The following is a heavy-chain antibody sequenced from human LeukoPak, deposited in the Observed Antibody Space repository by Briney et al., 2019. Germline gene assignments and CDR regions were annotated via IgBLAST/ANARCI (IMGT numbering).Heavy chain of an antibody. J-gene: IGHJ4*02. D-gene: IGHD3-10*01. CDR2: IYYSGST. CDR1: GGSISSYY. Sequence: SETLSLTCTVSGGSISSYYWSWIRQPPGKGLEWIGYIYYSGSTNYNPSLKSRVTISVDTSKNQFSLKLSSVTAADTAVYYCARGGEGWFGELFLDYWGQGTLVTVSS. V-gene: IGHV4-59*08. CDR3: ARGGEGWFGELFLDY.